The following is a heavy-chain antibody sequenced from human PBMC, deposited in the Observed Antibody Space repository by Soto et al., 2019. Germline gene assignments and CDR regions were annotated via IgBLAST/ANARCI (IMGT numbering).Heavy chain of an antibody. D-gene: IGHD3-22*01. V-gene: IGHV1-69*13. CDR2: IVPIFGTA. CDR1: GGTFSSYA. CDR3: ARDYYDSSGYLVSAFDI. Sequence: SVKVSCKASGGTFSSYAISWVRQAPGQGLEWMGGIVPIFGTANYAQKFQGRVTITADESTSTAYMELSSLRSEDTAVYYCARDYYDSSGYLVSAFDIWGQGTMVTVSS. J-gene: IGHJ3*02.